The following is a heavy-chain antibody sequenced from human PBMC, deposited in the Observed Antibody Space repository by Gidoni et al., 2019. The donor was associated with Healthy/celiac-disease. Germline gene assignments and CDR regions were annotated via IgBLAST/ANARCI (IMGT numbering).Heavy chain of an antibody. Sequence: GPVKPSETLSLTSPFSGGPISRSYWNWIRQPPGKGLEWIGYIYYCGSTNYNPSLKSRVTISVDTSKNQFSLKLSSVTAADTAVYYCARDRPYCSSTSCHYYYYYMDVWGKGTTVTVSS. CDR3: ARDRPYCSSTSCHYYYYYMDV. CDR2: IYYCGST. CDR1: GGPISRSY. D-gene: IGHD2-2*01. J-gene: IGHJ6*03. V-gene: IGHV4-59*01.